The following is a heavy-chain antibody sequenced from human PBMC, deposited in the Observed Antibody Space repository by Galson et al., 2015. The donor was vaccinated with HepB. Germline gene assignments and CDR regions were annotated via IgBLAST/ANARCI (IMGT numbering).Heavy chain of an antibody. CDR2: INPISGAT. CDR3: ARPLSGAYFHL. Sequence: SVKVSCKASGYTFTAYFMHWLRQAPGQGLEWMGRINPISGATNYAPNFQGRVTMTRDTSSSTAYMELSRLRSDDMAVNYCARPLSGAYFHLWGQGTLVSVSS. J-gene: IGHJ1*01. D-gene: IGHD2-8*02. V-gene: IGHV1-2*06. CDR1: GYTFTAYF.